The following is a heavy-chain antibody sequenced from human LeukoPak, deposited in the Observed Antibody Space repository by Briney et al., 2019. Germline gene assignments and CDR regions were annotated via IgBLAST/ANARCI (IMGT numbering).Heavy chain of an antibody. J-gene: IGHJ4*02. V-gene: IGHV4-30-4*01. CDR3: ARVGTVLDGGY. CDR2: IYYSGGT. D-gene: IGHD1-7*01. Sequence: SQTLSLTCTVSGGSISSGDYYWSWIRQPPGKGLEWIGYIYYSGGTNYNPSLKGRVTISVDTSKKQFSLKLSSVTAADTAVYYCARVGTVLDGGYWGQGILVTVSS. CDR1: GGSISSGDYY.